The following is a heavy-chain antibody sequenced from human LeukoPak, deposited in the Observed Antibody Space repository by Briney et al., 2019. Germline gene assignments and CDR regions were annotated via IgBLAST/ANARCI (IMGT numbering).Heavy chain of an antibody. D-gene: IGHD1-26*01. CDR1: GFTFSSYA. J-gene: IGHJ5*02. CDR3: ARDLGSGSYSIWFDP. V-gene: IGHV3-30*04. Sequence: GRSLRLSCAASGFTFSSYAMHWVRQAPGKGLEWVAVISYDGSNKYYADSVKGRFTISRDNSKNTLYLQMNSLRAEDTAVYYCARDLGSGSYSIWFDPWGQGTLVTVSS. CDR2: ISYDGSNK.